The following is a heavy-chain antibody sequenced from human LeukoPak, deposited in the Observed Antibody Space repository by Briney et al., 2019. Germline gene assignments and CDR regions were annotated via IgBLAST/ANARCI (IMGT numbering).Heavy chain of an antibody. J-gene: IGHJ4*02. D-gene: IGHD6-13*01. V-gene: IGHV3-48*03. Sequence: PGGSLRLSCAASGFTFSSYEMNWVRQAPGKGLEWVSYISSSGSTIYYADSVKGRFTISRDNAKNSLYLQMNSLRAEDTAVYYCARDDLQQLLAFDYWGQGTLVTVSS. CDR1: GFTFSSYE. CDR3: ARDDLQQLLAFDY. CDR2: ISSSGSTI.